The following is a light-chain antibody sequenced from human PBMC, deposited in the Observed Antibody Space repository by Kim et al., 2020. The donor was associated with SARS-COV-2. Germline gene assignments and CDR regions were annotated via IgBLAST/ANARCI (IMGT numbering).Light chain of an antibody. Sequence: VSPGKAASITCSGDKLGDKYACWYQQKPGQSPVLVIYQDSKRPSGIPERFSGSNSGNTATLTISGTQAMDEADYYGQAWDSSTGVFGGGTQLTVL. CDR1: KLGDKY. CDR3: QAWDSSTGV. V-gene: IGLV3-1*01. J-gene: IGLJ2*01. CDR2: QDS.